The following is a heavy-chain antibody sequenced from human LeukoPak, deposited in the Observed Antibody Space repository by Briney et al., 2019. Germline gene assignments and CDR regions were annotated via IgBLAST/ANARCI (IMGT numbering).Heavy chain of an antibody. V-gene: IGHV4-34*01. CDR2: INHSGST. D-gene: IGHD5-18*01. CDR1: GGSFIGNN. CDR3: ARPGYSYGFDY. J-gene: IGHJ4*02. Sequence: SETLSLTCAVYGGSFIGNNWSWIPHPPGKGLEWIWEINHSGSTNYKPSLKSRVTISVDTSKNQFSLELSSVTAADTAVYYCARPGYSYGFDYWGQGTLVTVSS.